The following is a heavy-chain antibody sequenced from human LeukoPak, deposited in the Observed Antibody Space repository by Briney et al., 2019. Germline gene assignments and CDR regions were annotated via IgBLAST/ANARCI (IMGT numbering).Heavy chain of an antibody. CDR1: GFNFNNLA. Sequence: GGSLRLSCAASGFNFNNLAMSWVRQAPGKGPEWLSAMTGPADTTYYAESVKGRFTISRDYSKSMVYLQMNSLRVENTAIYYCAKGAEIDHWGQGTLVTVSS. V-gene: IGHV3-23*01. J-gene: IGHJ4*02. CDR3: AKGAEIDH. CDR2: MTGPADTT.